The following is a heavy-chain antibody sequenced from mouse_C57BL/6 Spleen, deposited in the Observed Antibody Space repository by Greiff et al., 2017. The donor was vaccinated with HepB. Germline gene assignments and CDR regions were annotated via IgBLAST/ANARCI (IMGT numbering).Heavy chain of an antibody. V-gene: IGHV4-1*01. D-gene: IGHD2-1*01. Sequence: GGGRGKKGGEVKREGGGEGRDFRREGRRGGGWGGGKGLEGMGERKPERSTINYAPSLKDKFIISIDNAKNTLYLQMSKVRSEDTALYYCARRGFYPDYYYAMDYWGQGTSVTVSS. CDR3: ARRGFYPDYYYAMDY. CDR2: RKPERSTI. CDR1: GRDFRREG. J-gene: IGHJ4*01.